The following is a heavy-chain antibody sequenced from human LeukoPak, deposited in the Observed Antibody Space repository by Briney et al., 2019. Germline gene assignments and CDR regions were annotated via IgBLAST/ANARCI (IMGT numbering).Heavy chain of an antibody. CDR3: ARGGWSAFDI. J-gene: IGHJ3*02. CDR1: GASISSSNYY. V-gene: IGHV4-61*05. D-gene: IGHD3-16*01. Sequence: PSETLSLTCAVSGASISSSNYYWGWIRQAPGKGLEWIGYIYYSGTTNYNPYLKSRVTISVDTSKNQFSMKLRSVTAADTAVYYCARGGWSAFDIWGQGTMVTVSS. CDR2: IYYSGTT.